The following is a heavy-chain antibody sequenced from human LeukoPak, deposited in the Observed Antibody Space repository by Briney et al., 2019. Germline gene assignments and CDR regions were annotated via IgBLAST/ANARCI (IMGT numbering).Heavy chain of an antibody. CDR2: ITSSGSTR. J-gene: IGHJ4*02. V-gene: IGHV3-48*03. Sequence: PGGSLRLSCAASGFTFSSYEMNWVRQAPGKGLEWVSYITSSGSTRYYADSVKGRFTISRDNAKNSLYLQMDSLRAEDTAVYYCARETDYSLFDYWGQGTLVTASS. CDR1: GFTFSSYE. D-gene: IGHD3-10*01. CDR3: ARETDYSLFDY.